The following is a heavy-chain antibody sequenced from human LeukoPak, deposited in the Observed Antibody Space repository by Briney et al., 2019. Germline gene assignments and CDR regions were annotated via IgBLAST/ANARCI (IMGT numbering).Heavy chain of an antibody. V-gene: IGHV4-34*01. CDR3: ARGLGWKVNLMGLFYMDV. Sequence: SETLSLTCGVDGVPFSGYEWIWVRQSPGKGLEWIGEINYGGDTNYNPSLKSRVTISVDTSKNQFSLKVRSVTAADTAVYYCARGLGWKVNLMGLFYMDVWGEGATVTVFS. J-gene: IGHJ6*03. D-gene: IGHD2-8*01. CDR1: GVPFSGYE. CDR2: INYGGDT.